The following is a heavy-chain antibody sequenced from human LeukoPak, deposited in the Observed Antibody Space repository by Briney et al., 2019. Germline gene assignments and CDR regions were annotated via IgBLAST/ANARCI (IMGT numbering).Heavy chain of an antibody. Sequence: GGSLRLSCAASGFTFSTYSMNWVRQAPGKRLEWVSSISSSSSYIYYADSVKGRFTISRDNAKNSLYLQMNSLRAEDTAVYYCASSRSVECNWNDDAFDIWGQGTMVTVSS. CDR3: ASSRSVECNWNDDAFDI. CDR1: GFTFSTYS. CDR2: ISSSSSYI. J-gene: IGHJ3*02. D-gene: IGHD1-1*01. V-gene: IGHV3-21*01.